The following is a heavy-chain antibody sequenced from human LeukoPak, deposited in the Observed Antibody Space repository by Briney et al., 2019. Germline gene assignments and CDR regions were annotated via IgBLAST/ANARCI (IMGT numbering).Heavy chain of an antibody. V-gene: IGHV3-7*01. CDR3: ARGLAARRGAFDI. Sequence: GGSLRLSCTASGFSFSNYWMSWVRQAPGKGLEWVGHAKQDGSETYYVDSVKGRFTVSRDNAKNSLYLQMNSLRAEDTAVYYCARGLAARRGAFDIWGQGTMVTVSS. CDR2: AKQDGSET. D-gene: IGHD6-6*01. J-gene: IGHJ3*02. CDR1: GFSFSNYW.